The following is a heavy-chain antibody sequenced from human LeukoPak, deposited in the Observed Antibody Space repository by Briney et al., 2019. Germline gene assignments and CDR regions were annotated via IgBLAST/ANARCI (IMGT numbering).Heavy chain of an antibody. CDR3: AGLQEDAFDI. J-gene: IGHJ3*02. CDR2: IYYSGGT. V-gene: IGHV4-59*01. Sequence: SETLSLTCTVSGGSISSYYWSWIRQPPGKGLEWIGYIYYSGGTNYNPSLKSRVTISVDTSKNQFSLKLSSVTAADTAVYYCAGLQEDAFDIWGQGTMVTVSS. CDR1: GGSISSYY.